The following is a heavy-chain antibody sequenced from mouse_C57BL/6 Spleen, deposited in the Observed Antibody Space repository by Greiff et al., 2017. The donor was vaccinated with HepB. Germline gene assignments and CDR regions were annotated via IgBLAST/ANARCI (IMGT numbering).Heavy chain of an antibody. CDR3: ARGGVEPTVVADY. Sequence: QVQLQQPGAELVRPGSSVKLSCKASGYTFTSYWMHWVKQRPIQGLEWIGNIDPSDSETHYNQKFKDKATLTVDKSSSTAYMQLSSLTSEDSAVYSCARGGVEPTVVADYWGQGTTLTVSS. CDR2: IDPSDSET. J-gene: IGHJ2*01. D-gene: IGHD1-1*01. V-gene: IGHV1-52*01. CDR1: GYTFTSYW.